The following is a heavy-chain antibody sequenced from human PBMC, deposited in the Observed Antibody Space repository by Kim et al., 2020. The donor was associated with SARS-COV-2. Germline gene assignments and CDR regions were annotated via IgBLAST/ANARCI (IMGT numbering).Heavy chain of an antibody. D-gene: IGHD1-26*01. J-gene: IGHJ4*02. Sequence: GESLRLSCAASGFTFSSYWMHWVRQAPGKGLVWVSRINSDGGTTSYADSVKGRFTISRDNAKSTLYLQMNSLRAEDTAVYYCASRRYTGTYYYFDYWGQGTLVTV. CDR1: GFTFSSYW. CDR3: ASRRYTGTYYYFDY. CDR2: INSDGGTT. V-gene: IGHV3-74*01.